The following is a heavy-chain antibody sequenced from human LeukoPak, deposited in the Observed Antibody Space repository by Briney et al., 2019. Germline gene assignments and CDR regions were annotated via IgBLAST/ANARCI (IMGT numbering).Heavy chain of an antibody. Sequence: PGGSLRLSCAASGFTFSSYEMNWVRQAPGKGLEWVAVIRYDGSNKYYADSVKGRFTISRDNSNSTLYLQMNSLRAEDTAVYYCAKAGSQWLVPGDNWSDPWGQGTLVTVSS. J-gene: IGHJ5*02. D-gene: IGHD6-19*01. CDR1: GFTFSSYE. V-gene: IGHV3-30*02. CDR2: IRYDGSNK. CDR3: AKAGSQWLVPGDNWSDP.